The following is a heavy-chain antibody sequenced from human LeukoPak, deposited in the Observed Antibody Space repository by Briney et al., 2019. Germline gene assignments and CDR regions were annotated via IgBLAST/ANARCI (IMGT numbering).Heavy chain of an antibody. CDR2: VYYSGNT. CDR3: ARAVTSSSSWYKWVNWFDP. CDR1: GGSISSSNYY. V-gene: IGHV4-39*07. Sequence: SETLSLTCTVSGGSISSSNYYWGWIRQPPGKGLECIGSVYYSGNTYYNPSLKSRVTISVDTSKNQFSLKLSSVTAADTAVYYCARAVTSSSSWYKWVNWFDPWGQGTLVTVSS. D-gene: IGHD6-13*01. J-gene: IGHJ5*02.